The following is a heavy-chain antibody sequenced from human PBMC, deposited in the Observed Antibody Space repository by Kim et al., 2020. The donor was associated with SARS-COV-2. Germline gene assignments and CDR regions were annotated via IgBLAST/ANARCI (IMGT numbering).Heavy chain of an antibody. CDR3: ARGRITIFGVVRWFDP. V-gene: IGHV4-34*01. J-gene: IGHJ5*02. D-gene: IGHD3-3*01. Sequence: SLKSRVTIPVDTSKNQFSLKLSSVTAADTAVYYCARGRITIFGVVRWFDPWGQGTLVTVSS.